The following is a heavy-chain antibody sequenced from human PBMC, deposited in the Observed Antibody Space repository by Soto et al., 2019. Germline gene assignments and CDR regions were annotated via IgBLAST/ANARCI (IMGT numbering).Heavy chain of an antibody. CDR2: ISSSGSTI. CDR1: GFTFSSYE. J-gene: IGHJ4*02. V-gene: IGHV3-48*03. CDR3: AREGSTFDY. Sequence: GALRLSCAASGFTFSSYEMNWVRQAPGKGLEWVSYISSSGSTIYYADSVKGRFTISRDNAKNSLYLQMNSLRAEDTAVYYCAREGSTFDYWGQGTLVTVSS. D-gene: IGHD3-10*01.